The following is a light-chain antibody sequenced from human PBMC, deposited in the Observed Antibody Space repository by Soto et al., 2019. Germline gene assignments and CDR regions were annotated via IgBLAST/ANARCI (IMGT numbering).Light chain of an antibody. J-gene: IGKJ1*01. Sequence: DIQMTQSPSTLSASVGDTVTITCRASQSISSWLAWYQQKPGKAPKLLISDVSSLERGVPSRFSGSGSATEFTLTISGLQSDDFATYYCQQYKDYVWTFGQGTKVDIK. CDR2: DVS. V-gene: IGKV1-5*01. CDR1: QSISSW. CDR3: QQYKDYVWT.